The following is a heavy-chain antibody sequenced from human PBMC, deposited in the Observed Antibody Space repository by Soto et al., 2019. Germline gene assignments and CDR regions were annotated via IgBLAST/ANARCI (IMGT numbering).Heavy chain of an antibody. J-gene: IGHJ4*02. V-gene: IGHV3-48*01. CDR2: ISSSSSTI. CDR3: ASGIFGPFDY. CDR1: GFTFSSYS. Sequence: GGSLRLSCAASGFTFSSYSMNWVRQAPGKGLEWVSYISSSSSTIYYADSVKGRFTISRDNAKNSLYLQMNSLRAEDTAVYYCASGIFGPFDYWGQGTLVTVSS. D-gene: IGHD3-10*01.